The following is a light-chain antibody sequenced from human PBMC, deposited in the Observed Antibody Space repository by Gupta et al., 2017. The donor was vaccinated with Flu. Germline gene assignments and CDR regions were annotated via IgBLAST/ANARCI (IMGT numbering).Light chain of an antibody. Sequence: SYELTQPPSVSVSPGQTASITCSGDELGDKYACWYQQKPGQSPVLVIYQDAKRPSGIPERFSGSNSGNTATLTISGTQAMDEGDYYCQAWDSSMSWVFGGGTKLTVL. CDR1: ELGDKY. CDR2: QDA. CDR3: QAWDSSMSWV. J-gene: IGLJ3*02. V-gene: IGLV3-1*01.